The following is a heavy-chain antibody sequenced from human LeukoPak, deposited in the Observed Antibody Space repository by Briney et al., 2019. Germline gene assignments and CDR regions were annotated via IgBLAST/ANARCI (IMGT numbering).Heavy chain of an antibody. D-gene: IGHD2-21*01. V-gene: IGHV4-34*01. Sequence: SETLSLTCAVYGGSFSGYYWSWIRQPPGKGLEWIGEINHSGSTNYNPSLKSRVTISVDTSKNQFSLKLSSVTAADTAVYYCARAYWDDALDIWGQGTMVTVSS. CDR2: INHSGST. J-gene: IGHJ3*02. CDR1: GGSFSGYY. CDR3: ARAYWDDALDI.